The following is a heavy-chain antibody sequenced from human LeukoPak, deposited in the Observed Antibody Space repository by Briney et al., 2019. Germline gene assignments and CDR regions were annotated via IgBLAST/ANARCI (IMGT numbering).Heavy chain of an antibody. V-gene: IGHV3-30*18. Sequence: SGGSLRLSCAASGFTFSSYGMHWVRQAPGKGLEWVAVISYDGSNKYYADSVKGRFTISRDNSKNTLYLQMNSLRAEDTAVYYCAKDRPGRYFDWFYYYYGMDVWGKGTTVTVSS. D-gene: IGHD3-9*01. CDR1: GFTFSSYG. CDR2: ISYDGSNK. CDR3: AKDRPGRYFDWFYYYYGMDV. J-gene: IGHJ6*04.